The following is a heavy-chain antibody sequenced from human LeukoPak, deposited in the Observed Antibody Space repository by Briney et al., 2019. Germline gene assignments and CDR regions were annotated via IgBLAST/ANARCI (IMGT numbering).Heavy chain of an antibody. CDR3: AREHPYSSSWSPNWFDP. V-gene: IGHV3-11*01. J-gene: IGHJ5*02. Sequence: GGSLRLSCATSGFTFSDYYMSWIRQAPGKGLEWVSYISSSGSTIYYADSVKGRFTISRDNAKNSLYLQMNSLRAEDTAVYYCAREHPYSSSWSPNWFDPWGQGTLVTVSS. CDR1: GFTFSDYY. CDR2: ISSSGSTI. D-gene: IGHD6-13*01.